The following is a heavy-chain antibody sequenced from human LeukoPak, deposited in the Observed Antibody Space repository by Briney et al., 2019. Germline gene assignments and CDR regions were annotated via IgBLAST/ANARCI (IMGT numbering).Heavy chain of an antibody. CDR3: AKDPTTASRYYYYGMDV. D-gene: IGHD4-17*01. CDR1: GFTFSSYW. Sequence: PGGSLRLSCAASGFTFSSYWMSWVRQAPGKGLEWVANIKQDGSEKYYVDSVKGRFTISRDNAKNSLYLQMNSLRAEDTAVYYCAKDPTTASRYYYYGMDVWGQGTTVTVSS. CDR2: IKQDGSEK. V-gene: IGHV3-7*01. J-gene: IGHJ6*02.